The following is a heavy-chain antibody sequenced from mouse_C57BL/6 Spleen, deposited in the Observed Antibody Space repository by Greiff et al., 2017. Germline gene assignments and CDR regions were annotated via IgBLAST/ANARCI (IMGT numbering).Heavy chain of an antibody. CDR2: IDPSDSYT. D-gene: IGHD2-1*01. CDR1: GYTFTSYW. CDR3: ARPYGNSPWFAY. V-gene: IGHV1-50*01. J-gene: IGHJ3*01. Sequence: QVQLQQPGAELVKPGASVKLSCKASGYTFTSYWMQWVKQRPGQGLEWIGEIDPSDSYTNYNQKFKGKATLTVDTSSSTAYMQLSSLTSEDSAVYYCARPYGNSPWFAYWGQGTLVTVSA.